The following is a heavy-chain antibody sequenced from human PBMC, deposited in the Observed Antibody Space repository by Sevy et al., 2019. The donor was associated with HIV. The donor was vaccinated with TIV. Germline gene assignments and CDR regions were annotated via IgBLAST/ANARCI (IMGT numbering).Heavy chain of an antibody. V-gene: IGHV3-53*01. CDR1: GFNISSNY. D-gene: IGHD6-19*01. CDR3: ARGEQWLSFNY. Sequence: GGSLRLSCAASGFNISSNYLSWVRQAPGKGLEWVSVICGNNSTYYADFVKGRFTISRDNSKNTLYLQMNSLRVEDTAIYYCARGEQWLSFNYWGQGTLVTVSS. CDR2: ICGNNST. J-gene: IGHJ4*02.